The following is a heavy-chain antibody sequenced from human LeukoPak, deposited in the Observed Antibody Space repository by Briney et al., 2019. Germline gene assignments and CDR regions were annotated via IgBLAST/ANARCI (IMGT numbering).Heavy chain of an antibody. J-gene: IGHJ4*02. V-gene: IGHV1-18*01. CDR2: ISAYNGNT. CDR3: ARAVKYYYDSSGYDFDY. D-gene: IGHD3-22*01. CDR1: GYTFTSYA. Sequence: ASVKVSCKASGYTFTSYAMNWVRQAPGQGLEWMGWISAYNGNTNYAQKLQGRVTMTTDTSTSTAYMELRSLRSDDTAVYYCARAVKYYYDSSGYDFDYWGQGTLVTVSS.